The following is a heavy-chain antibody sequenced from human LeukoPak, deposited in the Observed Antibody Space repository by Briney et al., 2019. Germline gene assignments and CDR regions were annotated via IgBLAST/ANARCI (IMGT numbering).Heavy chain of an antibody. J-gene: IGHJ6*03. CDR1: GFTFSSYW. CDR2: INSDGSST. V-gene: IGHV3-74*01. D-gene: IGHD3-10*01. CDR3: ARVYGSGSPSTHYYYYYMDV. Sequence: GGSLRLSCAASGFTFSSYWMHWVRQAPGKGLVWVSRINSDGSSTSYADSVKGRFTISRDNAKNTLYLQMNSLRAEDTAVYYCARVYGSGSPSTHYYYYYMDVWGKGTTVTVSS.